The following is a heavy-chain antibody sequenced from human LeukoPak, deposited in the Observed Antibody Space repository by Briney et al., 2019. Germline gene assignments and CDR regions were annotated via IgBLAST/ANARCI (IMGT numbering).Heavy chain of an antibody. CDR1: GGSISSYY. CDR3: ARDQFAETTVTTIFGY. CDR2: IYTSGST. V-gene: IGHV4-4*07. D-gene: IGHD4-17*01. Sequence: SETLSLTCTVSGGSISSYYWSWIRQPAGKGLEWIGRIYTSGSTNYNPSLKSRVPMSVDTSKNQFSLKLSSVTAADTAVYYCARDQFAETTVTTIFGYWGQGTLVTVSS. J-gene: IGHJ4*02.